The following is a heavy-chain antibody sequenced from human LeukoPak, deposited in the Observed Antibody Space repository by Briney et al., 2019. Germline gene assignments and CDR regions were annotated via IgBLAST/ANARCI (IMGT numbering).Heavy chain of an antibody. V-gene: IGHV1-69*06. CDR2: IIPIFGTA. D-gene: IGHD3-10*01. Sequence: GSSVKVSCKAPGGTFSSYAISWVRQAPGQGLEWMGGIIPIFGTANYAQKFQGRVTITADKSTSTAYMELSSLRSEDTAVYYCARSSGFGESDLYYYYMDVWGKGTTVTVSS. CDR3: ARSSGFGESDLYYYYMDV. CDR1: GGTFSSYA. J-gene: IGHJ6*03.